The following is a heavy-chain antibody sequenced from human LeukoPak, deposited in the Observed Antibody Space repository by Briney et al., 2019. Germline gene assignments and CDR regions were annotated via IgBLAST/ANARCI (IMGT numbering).Heavy chain of an antibody. CDR2: IYYSGST. J-gene: IGHJ4*02. Sequence: SETLSLTCTVSGGSIRSSYYYWGWIRQPPGKGLEWIGSIYYSGSTYYNPSLKSRVTISVDTSKNQFSLKLSSVTAADTAVYYCARQVLGGREYFDYWGQGTLVTVSS. V-gene: IGHV4-39*01. CDR1: GGSIRSSYYY. CDR3: ARQVLGGREYFDY. D-gene: IGHD1-14*01.